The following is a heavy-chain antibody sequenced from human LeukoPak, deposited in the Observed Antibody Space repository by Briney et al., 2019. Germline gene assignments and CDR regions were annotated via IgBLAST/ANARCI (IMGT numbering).Heavy chain of an antibody. Sequence: GGSLRLSCAASGFTFSSYAMSWVRQAPGKGLEWVSTISNNDGSTYYADSVKGRFTISRDNSKNMLYLQMDSLSAEDTAVYYCVKVDTWGQGTLVTVSS. CDR1: GFTFSSYA. D-gene: IGHD5-18*01. V-gene: IGHV3-23*01. CDR3: VKVDT. J-gene: IGHJ4*02. CDR2: ISNNDGST.